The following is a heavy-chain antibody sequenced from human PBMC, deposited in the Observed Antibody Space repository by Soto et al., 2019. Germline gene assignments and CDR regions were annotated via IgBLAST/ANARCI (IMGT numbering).Heavy chain of an antibody. CDR1: GGSFSDAF. D-gene: IGHD1-7*01. CDR2: VFHTGNT. J-gene: IGHJ6*02. Sequence: QVHLQQWGAGLLKPSGTLSLTCAVSGGSFSDAFWSWVRQSPGRGLEWIGEVFHTGNTNYNPSLKSRVHLSVDAAKHQFSLRLTSVTAADSAVYYCARAPRELLAEGPLFLYYYYGLDVWGQGTTVTVS. CDR3: ARAPRELLAEGPLFLYYYYGLDV. V-gene: IGHV4-34*12.